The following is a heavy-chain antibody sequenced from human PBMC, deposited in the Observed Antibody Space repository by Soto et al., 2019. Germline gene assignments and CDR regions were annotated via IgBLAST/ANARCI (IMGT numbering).Heavy chain of an antibody. CDR3: AKDNPHIVVVVAATPWYFQH. D-gene: IGHD2-15*01. Sequence: EVQLLESGGGLVQPGGSLRLSCAASGFTFSSYAMSWVRQAPGKGLEWVSAISGSGGSTYYADSVKGRFTISRDNSKNTLYLQMNSLRAEDTAVYYCAKDNPHIVVVVAATPWYFQHWGQGTLVTVSS. CDR1: GFTFSSYA. CDR2: ISGSGGST. V-gene: IGHV3-23*01. J-gene: IGHJ1*01.